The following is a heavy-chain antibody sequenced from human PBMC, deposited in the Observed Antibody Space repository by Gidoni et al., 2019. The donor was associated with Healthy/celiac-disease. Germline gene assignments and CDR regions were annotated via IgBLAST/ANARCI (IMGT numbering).Heavy chain of an antibody. D-gene: IGHD6-13*01. Sequence: QVQLVQSGAEVKKPGSSVKVSCKASGGTFSSYAISWVRQAPGQGLEWMGRIIPILGIANYAQKFQGRVTITADKSTSTAYMELSSLRSEDTAVYYCARDSEAAAGTGYFDYWGQGTLVTVSS. J-gene: IGHJ4*02. CDR2: IIPILGIA. V-gene: IGHV1-69*04. CDR1: GGTFSSYA. CDR3: ARDSEAAAGTGYFDY.